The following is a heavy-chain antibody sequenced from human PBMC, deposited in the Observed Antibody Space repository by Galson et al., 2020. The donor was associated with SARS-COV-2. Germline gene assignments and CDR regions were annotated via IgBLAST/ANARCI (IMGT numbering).Heavy chain of an antibody. CDR3: ASELLWFEDSQSY. J-gene: IGHJ4*02. V-gene: IGHV3-30-3*01. D-gene: IGHD3-10*01. CDR2: ISYDGSNK. Sequence: AGGSLRLSCAASGFTFSSYAMHWVRQAPGKGLEWVAVISYDGSNKYYADSVKGRFTISRDNSKNTLYLQMNSLRAEDTAVYYCASELLWFEDSQSYWGQGTLVTISS. CDR1: GFTFSSYA.